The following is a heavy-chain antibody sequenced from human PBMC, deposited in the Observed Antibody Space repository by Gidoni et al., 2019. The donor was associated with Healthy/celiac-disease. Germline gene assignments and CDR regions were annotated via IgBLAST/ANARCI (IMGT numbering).Heavy chain of an antibody. CDR2: IRSKADGGTT. CDR3: TRDGEGIAVAGTYFDY. J-gene: IGHJ4*02. CDR1: GFTLGAYA. V-gene: IGHV3-49*03. Sequence: EVQLVESGGGLVQPGRSLRLSCTASGFTLGAYAMSWFRQAPGKGLEWVGFIRSKADGGTTEYAASVKGRFTISRDDSKSIAYLQMNSLKTEDTAVYYCTRDGEGIAVAGTYFDYWGQGTLVTVSS. D-gene: IGHD6-19*01.